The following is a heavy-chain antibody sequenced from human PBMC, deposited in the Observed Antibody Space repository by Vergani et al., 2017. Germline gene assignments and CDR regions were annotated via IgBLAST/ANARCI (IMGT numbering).Heavy chain of an antibody. CDR3: AKDDIAAEYGLDY. CDR1: GFTFDDYA. J-gene: IGHJ4*02. Sequence: EVQLVESGGVVVQPGGSLRLSCAASGFTFDDYAMHWVLQAPGKGLEWVSLISWDGGSTYYADSVKGRFTISRDNSKNSLYLQMNSLRAEDTALYYCAKDDIAAEYGLDYWGQGTLVTVSS. D-gene: IGHD6-13*01. V-gene: IGHV3-43D*03. CDR2: ISWDGGST.